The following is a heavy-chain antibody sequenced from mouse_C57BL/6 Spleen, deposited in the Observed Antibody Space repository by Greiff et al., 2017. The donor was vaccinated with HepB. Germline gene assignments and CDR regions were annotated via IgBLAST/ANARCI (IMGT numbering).Heavy chain of an antibody. Sequence: QVQLKESGAELARPGASVKMSCKASGYTFTSYTMHLVKQRPGQGLEWIGYINPSSGYTKYNQKFKDKATLTADKSSSTAYMQLSSLTSEDSAVYYCARDGSSPWFAYWGQGTLVTVSA. D-gene: IGHD1-1*01. V-gene: IGHV1-4*01. CDR2: INPSSGYT. CDR1: GYTFTSYT. CDR3: ARDGSSPWFAY. J-gene: IGHJ3*01.